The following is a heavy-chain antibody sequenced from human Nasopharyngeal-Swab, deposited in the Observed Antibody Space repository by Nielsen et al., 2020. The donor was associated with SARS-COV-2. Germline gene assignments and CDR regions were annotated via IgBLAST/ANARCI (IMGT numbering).Heavy chain of an antibody. Sequence: GGSLRLSCAASGFTFSNAWMVWVRQAPGKGLEWVGRIKNKADGGTTDYVAPVKGRFTISRDDSKNTIYLQMNSLKTEDTAVYYCSWQWLARGYFQHWGQGTLVTVSS. V-gene: IGHV3-15*01. J-gene: IGHJ1*01. CDR2: IKNKADGGTT. CDR3: SWQWLARGYFQH. CDR1: GFTFSNAW. D-gene: IGHD6-19*01.